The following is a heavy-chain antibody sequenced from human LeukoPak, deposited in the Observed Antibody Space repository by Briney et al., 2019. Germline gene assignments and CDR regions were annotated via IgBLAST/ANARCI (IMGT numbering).Heavy chain of an antibody. CDR1: GFTFSSYS. Sequence: GGSLRLSCAASGFTFSSYSMNWVRQVPGKGLEWVSSISSSSSYIYYADSVKGRFTVSRDNAKNSLYLQLDSLRAEDTALYYCAKQHSSGWYNWFDPWGQGTLVTVSS. CDR3: AKQHSSGWYNWFDP. J-gene: IGHJ5*02. D-gene: IGHD6-19*01. V-gene: IGHV3-21*01. CDR2: ISSSSSYI.